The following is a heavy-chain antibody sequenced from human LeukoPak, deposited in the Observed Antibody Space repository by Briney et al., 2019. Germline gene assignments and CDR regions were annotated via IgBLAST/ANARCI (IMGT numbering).Heavy chain of an antibody. CDR3: VVGYCSSTSCFP. V-gene: IGHV3-23*01. Sequence: AGSLRLSCGVSGFSFSSYAMSWVRQPPGKGLEWVSAISGSGSSTYYADCVKGRFTISRDKSKNTLYLQMNSLRAEDTAVYYCVVGYCSSTSCFPWGQGTLVTVSS. CDR1: GFSFSSYA. CDR2: ISGSGSST. J-gene: IGHJ5*02. D-gene: IGHD2-2*01.